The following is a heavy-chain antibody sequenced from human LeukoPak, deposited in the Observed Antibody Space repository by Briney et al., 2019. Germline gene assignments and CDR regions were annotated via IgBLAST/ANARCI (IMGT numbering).Heavy chain of an antibody. CDR3: ARDWDSSIAARPNYYYYMDV. J-gene: IGHJ6*03. CDR2: IIPIFGTA. Sequence: ASVKVSCKASGGTFSSYAISWVRQAPGQGLEWMGGIIPIFGTANYAQKFQGRVTITADESTSTAYMELSSLRSEDTAVYYCARDWDSSIAARPNYYYYMDVWGKGTTVTVSS. V-gene: IGHV1-69*13. CDR1: GGTFSSYA. D-gene: IGHD6-6*01.